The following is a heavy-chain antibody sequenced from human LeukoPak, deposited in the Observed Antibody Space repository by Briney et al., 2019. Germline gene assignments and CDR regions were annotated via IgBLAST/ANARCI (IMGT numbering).Heavy chain of an antibody. CDR1: GFTFNSYV. J-gene: IGHJ4*02. D-gene: IGHD6-19*01. CDR3: AKDLVSGDWYWRGFDS. CDR2: IGGSSGRT. V-gene: IGHV3-23*01. Sequence: PGGSLRLSCAASGFTFNSYVMSWVRQAPGKGLEWVSAIGGSSGRTYYAGSVRGRFTISRDNSKNTVYLQLNSLRGEDTAVYYCAKDLVSGDWYWRGFDSWGQGTLVTVSS.